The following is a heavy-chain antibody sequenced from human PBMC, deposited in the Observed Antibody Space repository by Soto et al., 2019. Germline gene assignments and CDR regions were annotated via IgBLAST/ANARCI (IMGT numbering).Heavy chain of an antibody. V-gene: IGHV1-18*01. CDR2: ISAYNGNT. J-gene: IGHJ5*02. CDR1: GYTFTSYG. Sequence: ASVKVSCKASGYTFTSYGISWVRQAPGQGLEWMGWISAYNGNTNYAQKLQGRVTMTTDTSTSTAYMELRSLRSDDTAVYYCARGIAAAGLPYNWFDPWGQGTLVTVSS. CDR3: ARGIAAAGLPYNWFDP. D-gene: IGHD6-13*01.